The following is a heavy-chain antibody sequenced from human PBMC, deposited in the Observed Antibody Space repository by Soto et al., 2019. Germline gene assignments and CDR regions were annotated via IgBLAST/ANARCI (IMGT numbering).Heavy chain of an antibody. J-gene: IGHJ6*02. Sequence: GGSLRLSCAASGFTFSSYGMHWVRQAPGKGLEWVSAISGSGGSTYYADSVKGRFTISRDNSKNTLYLQMNSLRAEDTAVYYCAKNLGTVTTFGHNGYYYGMDVWGQGTTVTVSS. CDR3: AKNLGTVTTFGHNGYYYGMDV. D-gene: IGHD4-17*01. CDR2: ISGSGGST. CDR1: GFTFSSYG. V-gene: IGHV3-23*01.